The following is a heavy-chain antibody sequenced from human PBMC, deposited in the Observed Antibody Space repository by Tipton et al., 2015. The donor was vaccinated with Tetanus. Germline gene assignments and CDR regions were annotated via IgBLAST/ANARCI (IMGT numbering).Heavy chain of an antibody. CDR2: INPNTGDT. CDR3: ARIVVPQGMDV. Sequence: QVQLVQSGPEVKKPGASVKVSCKASGYTFTVYYMHWLRQAPGQGLEWMGRINPNTGDTTYAQNFQHRVTLTRDTSISTAYMELSSLISDDTAVYYCARIVVPQGMDVWGQGTTVTVTS. CDR1: GYTFTVYY. V-gene: IGHV1-2*06. J-gene: IGHJ6*02. D-gene: IGHD1-26*01.